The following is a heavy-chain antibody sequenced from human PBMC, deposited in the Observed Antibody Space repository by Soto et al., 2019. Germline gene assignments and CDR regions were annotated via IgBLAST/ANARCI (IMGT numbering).Heavy chain of an antibody. CDR3: AREGFDHRTDS. J-gene: IGHJ4*02. V-gene: IGHV4-4*02. CDR1: GGSIDTPNW. Sequence: PSETLSLTCAVSGGSIDTPNWWSWYRLPPGKGLEWIAEMYPSGSSNRNPSLNSRVTISLDTSSNHFSLKLTSLTAADTAIYYCAREGFDHRTDSWGQGIPVTVSS. CDR2: MYPSGSS.